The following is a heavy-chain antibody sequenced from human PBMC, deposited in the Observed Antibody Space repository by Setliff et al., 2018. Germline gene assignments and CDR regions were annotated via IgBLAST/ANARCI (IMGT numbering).Heavy chain of an antibody. CDR2: IHHSGST. D-gene: IGHD3-22*01. Sequence: SSETLSLTCTVSDGSISTYYWSWIRQPPGKRLEWIGFIHHSGSTHYNPSLKSRVTISVDTSKNQFSLKLSSVTAADTAVYYCARRSPAYHSDSSGYFYDTSPYMDVWGKGTTVTVSS. V-gene: IGHV4-59*08. CDR1: DGSISTYY. J-gene: IGHJ6*03. CDR3: ARRSPAYHSDSSGYFYDTSPYMDV.